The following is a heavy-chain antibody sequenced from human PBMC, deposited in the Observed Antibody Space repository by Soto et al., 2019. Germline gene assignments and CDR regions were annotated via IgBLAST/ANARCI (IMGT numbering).Heavy chain of an antibody. CDR3: ARGRYGDY. CDR1: GYDFTTYG. D-gene: IGHD1-1*01. V-gene: IGHV1-18*01. CDR2: ISAHNGNT. Sequence: QVHLVQSGAEVKKPGASVKVSCKGPGYDFTTYGITWVQQAPGQGLEWRAWISAHNGNTDYAKKHQGRVTVTRDTSTSTAYMELRSLRSDDTAVYYCARGRYGDYWGQGALVTVSS. J-gene: IGHJ4*02.